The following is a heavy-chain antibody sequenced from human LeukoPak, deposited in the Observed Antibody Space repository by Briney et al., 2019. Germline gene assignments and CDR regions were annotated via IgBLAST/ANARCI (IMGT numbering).Heavy chain of an antibody. V-gene: IGHV3-23*01. CDR1: GFTFSSYA. D-gene: IGHD3-3*01. CDR2: ISGSGGST. CDR3: AKSSYYDFWSGYPNKSGFDY. Sequence: GGSLRLSCAASGFTFSSYAMSWVRRAPGKGLEWVSAISGSGGSTYYADCVKGRFPISRDNSKNTLYLQMNSLRAEDTAVYYCAKSSYYDFWSGYPNKSGFDYWGQGTLVTVSS. J-gene: IGHJ4*02.